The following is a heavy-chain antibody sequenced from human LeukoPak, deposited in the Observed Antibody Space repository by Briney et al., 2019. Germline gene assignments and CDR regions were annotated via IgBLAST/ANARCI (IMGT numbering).Heavy chain of an antibody. CDR3: AREGGPYRPLDY. Sequence: KPSETLSLTCGVSGGSISTTNWWTWVRQPPGEGLEWIGEVHLSGRTHYNPSLESRVTMSVDMSENHISLRLTPVTAADTAVYYCAREGGPYRPLDYSGQGTLVTVSS. CDR1: GGSISTTNW. CDR2: VHLSGRT. J-gene: IGHJ4*02. V-gene: IGHV4-4*02.